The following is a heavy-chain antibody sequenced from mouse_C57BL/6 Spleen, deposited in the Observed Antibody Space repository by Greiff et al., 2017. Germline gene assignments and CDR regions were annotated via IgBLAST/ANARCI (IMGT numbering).Heavy chain of an antibody. D-gene: IGHD2-1*01. CDR2: ISSGGSYT. CDR1: GFTFSSYG. J-gene: IGHJ1*03. Sequence: EVQGVESGGDLVKPGGSLKLSCAASGFTFSSYGMSWVRQTPDKRLEWVATISSGGSYTYYPDSVKGRFTISRDNAKNTLYLQMSSLKSEDTAMYYCARPLYYGNYGGYFDVWGTGTTVTVSS. V-gene: IGHV5-6*01. CDR3: ARPLYYGNYGGYFDV.